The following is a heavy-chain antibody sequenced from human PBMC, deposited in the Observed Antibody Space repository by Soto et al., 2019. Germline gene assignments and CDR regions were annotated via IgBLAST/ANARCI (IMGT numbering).Heavy chain of an antibody. Sequence: PSETLSLTCAVYGGFFSGYYWSWSRQPPWKGLEWIGEINHSGSTNYNPSLKSRVTISVDTSKNQFSLKLSSVTAADTAVYYCARGSTIFGVVTNYYYYMDVWGKGTTVTVSS. D-gene: IGHD3-3*01. CDR3: ARGSTIFGVVTNYYYYMDV. J-gene: IGHJ6*03. CDR1: GGFFSGYY. V-gene: IGHV4-34*01. CDR2: INHSGST.